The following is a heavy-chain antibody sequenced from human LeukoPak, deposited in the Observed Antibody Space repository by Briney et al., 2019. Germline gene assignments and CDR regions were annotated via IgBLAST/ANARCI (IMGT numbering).Heavy chain of an antibody. CDR1: GFTFGSYW. V-gene: IGHV3-74*01. Sequence: GGSLRLSCAASGFTFGSYWMHWVRQAPGKGLVWVSRINTDGGSTTYADSVKGRFTISRDNAKNSLYLQMNSLRAEDTAVYYCARDLRAYCSSTSCYNPADYWGQGTLVTVSS. CDR3: ARDLRAYCSSTSCYNPADY. CDR2: INTDGGST. J-gene: IGHJ4*02. D-gene: IGHD2-2*02.